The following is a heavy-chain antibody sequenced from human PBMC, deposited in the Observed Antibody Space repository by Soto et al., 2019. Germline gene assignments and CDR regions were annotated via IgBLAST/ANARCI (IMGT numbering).Heavy chain of an antibody. CDR2: ISWNSGSI. CDR1: GFTFDDYA. CDR3: AKDNKIIAAAGTVEGGFDY. V-gene: IGHV3-9*01. Sequence: EVQLVESGGGLVQPGRSLRLSCTASGFTFDDYAMHWVRQAPGKGLEGVSGISWNSGSIGYADSVKGRFTISRDNAKNSLYLQMNSLRAEDTALYYCAKDNKIIAAAGTVEGGFDYWGQGTLVTVSS. J-gene: IGHJ4*02. D-gene: IGHD6-13*01.